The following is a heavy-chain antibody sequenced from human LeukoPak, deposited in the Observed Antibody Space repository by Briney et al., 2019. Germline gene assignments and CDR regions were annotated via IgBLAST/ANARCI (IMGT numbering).Heavy chain of an antibody. CDR2: INWNGGST. CDR3: ARDFGLRLSLAPFDA. J-gene: IGHJ5*02. Sequence: GGSLRLSCAASEFTFADYAMSWVRQAPGKGLEWVSGINWNGGSTVYAKSVKGRFTISRDNAKNSLYLQMNSLSAEDTAVYYCARDFGLRLSLAPFDAWGEGFLVTVSS. D-gene: IGHD3-16*01. V-gene: IGHV3-20*04. CDR1: EFTFADYA.